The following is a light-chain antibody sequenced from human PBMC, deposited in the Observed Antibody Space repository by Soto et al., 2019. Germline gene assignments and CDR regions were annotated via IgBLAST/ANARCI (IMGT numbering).Light chain of an antibody. CDR1: SSDVGGYNY. V-gene: IGLV2-14*01. J-gene: IGLJ1*01. CDR2: AVS. Sequence: QSVLTQPASVCGSPGQSITISCTGTSSDVGGYNYVSWYQQHPGKAPNLMLSAVSNRPSPVSTPFSGSKSRNTASLTISALQADVLSDYYCRSYTNSITLDVFGTGTKVTVL. CDR3: RSYTNSITLDV.